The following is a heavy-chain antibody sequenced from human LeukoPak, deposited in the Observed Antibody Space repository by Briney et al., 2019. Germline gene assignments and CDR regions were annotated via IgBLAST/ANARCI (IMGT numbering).Heavy chain of an antibody. V-gene: IGHV1-18*01. CDR2: ISAYNGNT. D-gene: IGHD1-26*01. Sequence: ASVKVSCKASGYTFTSYGISWVRQAPGQGLEWMGRISAYNGNTNYAQKLQGRVTMTTDTSTSTAYMELRSLRSDDTAVYYCARGSKHLFSYYYYYMDVWGKGTTVTVSS. CDR3: ARGSKHLFSYYYYYMDV. J-gene: IGHJ6*03. CDR1: GYTFTSYG.